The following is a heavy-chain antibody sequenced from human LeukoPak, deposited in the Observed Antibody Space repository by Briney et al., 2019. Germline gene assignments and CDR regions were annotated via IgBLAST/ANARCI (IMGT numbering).Heavy chain of an antibody. CDR3: ATPPHDYGDYYFDF. CDR1: GFTFSSYG. D-gene: IGHD4-17*01. CDR2: TRYDGSDK. V-gene: IGHV3-30*02. J-gene: IGHJ4*02. Sequence: PGGSLRLSCAASGFTFSSYGVHWVRQAPGKGLEWVAFTRYDGSDKYYTDSVKGRFTISRDNSKNTLYLQMNSLRTEDTAVYYCATPPHDYGDYYFDFWGQGTLVTVSS.